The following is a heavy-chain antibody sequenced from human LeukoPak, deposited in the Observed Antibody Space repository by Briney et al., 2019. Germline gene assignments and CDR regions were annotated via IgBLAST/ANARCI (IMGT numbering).Heavy chain of an antibody. D-gene: IGHD3-22*01. V-gene: IGHV4-34*01. CDR1: GGSFSGYY. Sequence: PSETLSLTCAVYGGSFSGYYWSWIRQPPGKGLEWIGEINHSGSTNYNPSLKSRVTISVGTSKNQFSLKLGSVSAADTAVYYCARGSLGYYYDSSGYSGLDYYYYMDVWSKGTTVTGSS. CDR3: ARGSLGYYYDSSGYSGLDYYYYMDV. CDR2: INHSGST. J-gene: IGHJ6*03.